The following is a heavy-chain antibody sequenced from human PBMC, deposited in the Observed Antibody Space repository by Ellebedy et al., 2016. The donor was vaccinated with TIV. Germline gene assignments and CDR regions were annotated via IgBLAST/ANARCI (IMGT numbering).Heavy chain of an antibody. J-gene: IGHJ3*02. D-gene: IGHD3-10*01. Sequence: GESLKISXRGSGYTFSSYWIGWVRQMPGQGLEWMGIIYPGDSDTRYSPSFQGQVTISADKSTSTAYLQWRSLKASDTAMYYSARRQLDPRSPWFGAFDIWGQGTMVTVSS. V-gene: IGHV5-51*01. CDR2: IYPGDSDT. CDR1: GYTFSSYW. CDR3: ARRQLDPRSPWFGAFDI.